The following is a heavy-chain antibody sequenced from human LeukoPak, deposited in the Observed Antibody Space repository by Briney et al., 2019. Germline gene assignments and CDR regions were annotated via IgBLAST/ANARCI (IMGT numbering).Heavy chain of an antibody. V-gene: IGHV3-48*03. D-gene: IGHD4-17*01. CDR1: GLTFSSYE. J-gene: IGHJ5*02. Sequence: GGSLRLSCAASGLTFSSYEMNWVRQAPGKGLEWVSYISSSGSTICYADSVKGRFTISRDNAKNSLYLQMNSLRAEDTAVYYCASQLRDYYLRWFDPWGQGTLVTVSS. CDR2: ISSSGSTI. CDR3: ASQLRDYYLRWFDP.